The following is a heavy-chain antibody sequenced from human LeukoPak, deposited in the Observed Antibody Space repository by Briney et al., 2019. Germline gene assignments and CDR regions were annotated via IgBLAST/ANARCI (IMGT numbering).Heavy chain of an antibody. CDR1: GFTFSSYA. D-gene: IGHD3-3*01. CDR2: ISYDGSNK. V-gene: IGHV3-30*04. CDR3: AKESRAYYDFWSGYYMKSRDYYFDY. Sequence: PGGSLRLSCAASGFTFSSYAMHWVRQAPGKGLEWVAVISYDGSNKYYADSVKGRFTISRDNSKNTLYLQMNSLRAEDTAVYYCAKESRAYYDFWSGYYMKSRDYYFDYWGQGALVTVSS. J-gene: IGHJ4*02.